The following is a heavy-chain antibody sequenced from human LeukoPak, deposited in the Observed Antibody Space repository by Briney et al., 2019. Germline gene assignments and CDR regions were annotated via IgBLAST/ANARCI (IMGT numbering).Heavy chain of an antibody. CDR2: IQYSGTV. CDR1: GGSISSGGFL. D-gene: IGHD7-27*01. CDR3: ARGEANRGYFDY. V-gene: IGHV4-31*03. Sequence: PSETLSLTCTVSGGSISSGGFLWGWIRQLPGKGLEWIGYIQYSGTVYYNPSLKSRVTISVDTSKNQFSLKLSSVTAADTAVYYCARGEANRGYFDYWGQGTLVTVSS. J-gene: IGHJ4*02.